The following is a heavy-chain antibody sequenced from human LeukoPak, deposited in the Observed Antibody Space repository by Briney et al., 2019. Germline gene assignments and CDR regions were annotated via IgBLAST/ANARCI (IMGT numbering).Heavy chain of an antibody. Sequence: PSETLSLTCTVSGGSISSSSYYWGWIRQPPGKGLEFIGYIYYSESTNFNPSLKSRVTLSVDTSKSQISLKLTSVTAADTAVYYCARGGVAAKYYFDFWGQGTLVTVSS. D-gene: IGHD3-16*01. CDR3: ARGGVAAKYYFDF. V-gene: IGHV4-61*05. J-gene: IGHJ4*02. CDR2: IYYSEST. CDR1: GGSISSSSYY.